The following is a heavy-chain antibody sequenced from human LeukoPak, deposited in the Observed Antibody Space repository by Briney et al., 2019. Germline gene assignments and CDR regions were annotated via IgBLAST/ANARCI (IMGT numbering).Heavy chain of an antibody. CDR1: GFTFSSYA. CDR3: AKDSRGYQDYFDY. D-gene: IGHD3-22*01. V-gene: IGHV3-23*01. CDR2: SGSGGST. Sequence: GGSLRLSCAASGFTFSSYAMSWVRQAPGKGLEWVSASGSGGSTYYADSVKGRFTISRDNSKNTLYLQMNSLRAEDTAVYYCAKDSRGYQDYFDYWGQGTLVTVSS. J-gene: IGHJ4*02.